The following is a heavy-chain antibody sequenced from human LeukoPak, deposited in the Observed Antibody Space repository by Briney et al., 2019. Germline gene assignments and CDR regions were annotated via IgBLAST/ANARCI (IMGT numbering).Heavy chain of an antibody. D-gene: IGHD3-22*01. CDR3: AKVRYYYDSSGVNY. J-gene: IGHJ4*02. Sequence: GGSLRLSCAASGFTFSSYAMSWVRQAPGKGLEWVSAFSGSGGSTYYADSVKGRFTISRDNSKNTLYLQMNSLRAEDTAVYYCAKVRYYYDSSGVNYWGQGTLVTVSS. CDR1: GFTFSSYA. V-gene: IGHV3-23*01. CDR2: FSGSGGST.